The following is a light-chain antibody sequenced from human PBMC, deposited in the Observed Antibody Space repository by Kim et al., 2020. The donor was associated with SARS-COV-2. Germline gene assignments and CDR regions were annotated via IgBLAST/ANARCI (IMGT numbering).Light chain of an antibody. CDR3: QHLGT. CDR2: HAS. V-gene: IGKV1-5*01. J-gene: IGKJ1*01. CDR1: QSISGW. Sequence: STLAASVGDSVTLTCRASQSISGWLAWYQQKPGKAPKLLIYHASTLQGGVPSRFSGSGSGTEFTLTINNLQPDDFATYYCQHLGTFGLGTKVEI.